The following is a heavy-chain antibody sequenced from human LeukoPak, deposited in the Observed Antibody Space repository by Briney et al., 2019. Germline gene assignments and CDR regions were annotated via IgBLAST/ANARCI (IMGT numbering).Heavy chain of an antibody. J-gene: IGHJ6*03. CDR3: ARGTVGYLYGYYMDV. CDR1: GYTFTSYD. D-gene: IGHD3-22*01. V-gene: IGHV1-8*03. Sequence: ASVKVSCKASGYTFTSYDINWVRQATGQGLEWMGWMNPNSGNTGYAQKFQGRVTITRSTSISTAYMELSSLRSEDTAVYYCARGTVGYLYGYYMDVWGKGTTVTVSS. CDR2: MNPNSGNT.